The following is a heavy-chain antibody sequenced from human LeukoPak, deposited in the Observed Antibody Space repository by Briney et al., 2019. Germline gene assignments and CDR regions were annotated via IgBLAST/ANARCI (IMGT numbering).Heavy chain of an antibody. CDR1: GYTFTSYY. Sequence: GASVKVSCKASGYTFTSYYMHWVRQAPGQGLEWMGIINPSGGSTSYAQKFQGRVTVTRDTSTSTVYMELSSLRSEDTAVYYCARDRGTSGTGEAGYYFDYWGQGTLVTVSS. CDR3: ARDRGTSGTGEAGYYFDY. D-gene: IGHD3-10*01. J-gene: IGHJ4*02. V-gene: IGHV1-46*01. CDR2: INPSGGST.